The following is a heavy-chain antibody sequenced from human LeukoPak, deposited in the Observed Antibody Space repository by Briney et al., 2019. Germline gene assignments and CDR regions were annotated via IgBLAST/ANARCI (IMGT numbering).Heavy chain of an antibody. CDR2: IDNSGTT. CDR1: GVSISTHY. J-gene: IGHJ4*02. CDR3: AGAPNPFYFDY. V-gene: IGHV4-59*11. Sequence: SETLSLTCTVSGVSISTHYWTWVRQPPGKGLEWIGYIDNSGTTTYNSSLKSRVTILVDTSKNQFSLNFYSVTAADTAVYYCAGAPNPFYFDYWGPGSLVTVSS.